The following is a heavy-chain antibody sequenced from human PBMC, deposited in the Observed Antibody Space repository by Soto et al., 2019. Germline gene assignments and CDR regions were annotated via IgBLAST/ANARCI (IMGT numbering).Heavy chain of an antibody. D-gene: IGHD3-16*02. CDR2: IIPIFGTP. CDR1: GGTFISYA. Sequence: QVQLVQSGAEVKKPGSSVKVSCKAYGGTFISYAISWVRQAPGQGLEWMGGIIPIFGTPNYAQKFQGRVTISADKSTSTAYMELSSLRSEDTAMYYCARESVRRNTRIVTLTDYYYGLDGWGQGTTVTVSS. J-gene: IGHJ6*02. V-gene: IGHV1-69*06. CDR3: ARESVRRNTRIVTLTDYYYGLDG.